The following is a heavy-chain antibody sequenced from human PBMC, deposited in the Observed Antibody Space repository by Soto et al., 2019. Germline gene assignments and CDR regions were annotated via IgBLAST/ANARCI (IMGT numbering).Heavy chain of an antibody. Sequence: PGGSLRLSCAASGFAFSSYGMHWVRQAPGKGLEWVAVISYDGSNKYYADSVKGRFTISRDNSKNTLYLQMNSLRAEDTAVYYCAKDRARPYYDFWSGSIDFDYWGQGTLVTVSS. J-gene: IGHJ4*02. CDR1: GFAFSSYG. CDR2: ISYDGSNK. CDR3: AKDRARPYYDFWSGSIDFDY. V-gene: IGHV3-30*18. D-gene: IGHD3-3*01.